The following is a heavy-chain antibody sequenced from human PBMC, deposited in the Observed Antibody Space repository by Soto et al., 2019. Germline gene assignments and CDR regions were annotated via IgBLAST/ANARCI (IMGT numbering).Heavy chain of an antibody. J-gene: IGHJ6*02. V-gene: IGHV5-51*01. Sequence: PGESLKISCQGSGYSFTSYWINRVRQMPGKGLEWMGIIYPGDSDIRYSPSFQGQVTISAGKSINTAYLQWRSLKASDTAVYYCARHHGSPGSYFGMDVWGQGTTVTVSS. CDR1: GYSFTSYW. CDR2: IYPGDSDI. D-gene: IGHD6-13*01. CDR3: ARHHGSPGSYFGMDV.